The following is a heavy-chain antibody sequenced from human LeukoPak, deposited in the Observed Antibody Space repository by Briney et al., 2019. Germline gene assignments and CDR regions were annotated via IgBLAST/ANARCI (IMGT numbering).Heavy chain of an antibody. CDR3: AKSRGESRGASNY. CDR1: GFTFSSYA. J-gene: IGHJ4*02. CDR2: ISGSGDTT. V-gene: IGHV3-23*01. D-gene: IGHD1-26*01. Sequence: TGGSLRLSCAASGFTFSSYAMNWVRQAPGKGLEWVSFISGSGDTTYYADSVKGRFTISRDSSKNTLYLQMNSLRAEDTAVYHCAKSRGESRGASNYWGQGTLVTVSS.